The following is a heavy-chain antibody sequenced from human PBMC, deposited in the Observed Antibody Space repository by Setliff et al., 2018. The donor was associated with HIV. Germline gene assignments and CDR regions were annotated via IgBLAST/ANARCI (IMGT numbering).Heavy chain of an antibody. CDR1: RTSFINYY. CDR3: ARGNYYDGGPLPLDF. V-gene: IGHV4-34*01. J-gene: IGHJ4*02. CDR2: INHAGNT. D-gene: IGHD3-16*01. Sequence: TLSLTCAVYRTSFINYYWSWIRQPPGQGLEWVGEINHAGNTNYNPSLKSRVTLSIDTSKNQVSLNLTSVAATDTGVYYCARGNYYDGGPLPLDFWGQGSLVTVS.